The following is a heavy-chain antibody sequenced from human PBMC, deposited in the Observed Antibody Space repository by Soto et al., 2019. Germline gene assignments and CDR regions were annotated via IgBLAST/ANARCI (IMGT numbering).Heavy chain of an antibody. Sequence: GGSLRLSCAASGFTFRSFGMHWIRQAPGKGLEWVALISYDGTNKCYADSVRGRFTISRDNSKNTLYLEMNTLRVEDTAVYYCAKVLPATGIEGGGDAFDIWGQGTMVTVSS. CDR1: GFTFRSFG. V-gene: IGHV3-30*18. J-gene: IGHJ3*02. CDR2: ISYDGTNK. D-gene: IGHD1-26*01. CDR3: AKVLPATGIEGGGDAFDI.